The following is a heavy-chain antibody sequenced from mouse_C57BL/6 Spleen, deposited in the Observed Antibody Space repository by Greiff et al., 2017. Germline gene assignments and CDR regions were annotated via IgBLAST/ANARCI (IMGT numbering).Heavy chain of an antibody. CDR3: ARGGLRGNAMDY. D-gene: IGHD3-1*01. V-gene: IGHV1-81*01. J-gene: IGHJ4*01. CDR1: GYTFTSYG. Sequence: QVQLKQSGAELARPGASVKLSCKASGYTFTSYGISWVKQRTGQGLEWIGEIYPRSGNTYYNEKFKGKATLTADKSSSTAYMELRSLTSEDSAVYFWARGGLRGNAMDYWGQGTSVTVSS. CDR2: IYPRSGNT.